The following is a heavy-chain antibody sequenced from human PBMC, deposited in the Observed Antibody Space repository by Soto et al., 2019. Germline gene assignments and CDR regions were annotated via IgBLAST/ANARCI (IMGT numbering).Heavy chain of an antibody. CDR3: ASDRLTKYGEGHLYYFDY. J-gene: IGHJ4*02. D-gene: IGHD3-3*01. Sequence: PSETLSLTCTVSGGSITNTSYYWGWSRQPPGKGLEWMGSIDYSGTTYNNPSRKSRVTMSIDTSKNQFALKESSVTAADRADYYCASDRLTKYGEGHLYYFDYWGQGALVTVSS. V-gene: IGHV4-39*01. CDR2: IDYSGTT. CDR1: GGSITNTSYY.